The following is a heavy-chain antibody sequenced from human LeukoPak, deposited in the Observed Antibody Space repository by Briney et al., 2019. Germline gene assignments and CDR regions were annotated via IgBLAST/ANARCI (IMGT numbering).Heavy chain of an antibody. J-gene: IGHJ4*02. CDR2: ISSSGTYI. D-gene: IGHD1-26*01. Sequence: PGGSLRLSCAASGFTFSSYIMNWVRQAPGKGLEWVSSISSSGTYIYYADSVKGRFTISRDNAKNSLYLQMDSLRAEDTAVYYCARDYLHTGTYFEPYWGQGTLVTVSS. V-gene: IGHV3-21*01. CDR1: GFTFSSYI. CDR3: ARDYLHTGTYFEPY.